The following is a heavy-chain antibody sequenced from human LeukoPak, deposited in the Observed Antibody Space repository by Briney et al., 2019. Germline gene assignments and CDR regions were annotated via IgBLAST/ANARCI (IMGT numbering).Heavy chain of an antibody. D-gene: IGHD4-11*01. CDR1: GFTFSSYA. V-gene: IGHV3-53*01. CDR3: ATDSNYVYHYYYGMDV. J-gene: IGHJ6*02. Sequence: GGSLRLSCAASGFTFSSYAMSWVRQAPGKGLEWVSVIYSGGSTYYADSVKGRFTISRDNSKNTLYLQMNGLRAEDTAVYYCATDSNYVYHYYYGMDVWGQGTTVTVSS. CDR2: IYSGGST.